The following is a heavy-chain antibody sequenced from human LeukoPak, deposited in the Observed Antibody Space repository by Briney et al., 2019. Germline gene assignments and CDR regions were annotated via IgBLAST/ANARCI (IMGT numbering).Heavy chain of an antibody. V-gene: IGHV1-69*06. CDR3: AGVVATEPLGYYYHYMDV. CDR1: GGTFSSYA. CDR2: IIPIFGTA. Sequence: GSSVKVSCKASGGTFSSYAISWVRQAPGQGLEWMGGIIPIFGTANYAQKFQGRVTITADKSTSTAYMELSSLRSEDTAVYYCAGVVATEPLGYYYHYMDVWGKGTTVTVSS. J-gene: IGHJ6*03. D-gene: IGHD5-12*01.